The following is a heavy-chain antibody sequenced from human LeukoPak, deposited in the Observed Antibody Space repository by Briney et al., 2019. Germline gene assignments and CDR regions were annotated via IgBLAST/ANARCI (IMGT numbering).Heavy chain of an antibody. V-gene: IGHV4-59*12. CDR3: FQAVAAFDI. J-gene: IGHJ3*02. Sequence: SETLSLTGTVSGGSISSYYWSWVRQPPGKGLEWIGYIYYSGSTNYNPSLKSRVTISVDTSKNQFSLKLSSVTAADTAVYYCFQAVAAFDIWGQGTMVTVSS. D-gene: IGHD6-19*01. CDR2: IYYSGST. CDR1: GGSISSYY.